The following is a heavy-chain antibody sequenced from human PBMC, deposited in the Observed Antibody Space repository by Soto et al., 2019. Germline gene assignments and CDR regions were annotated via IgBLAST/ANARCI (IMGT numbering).Heavy chain of an antibody. CDR1: AFTFSSYE. Sequence: EVQLVESGGGLVQPGGSLRLSCAASAFTFSSYEMSWVRQAPGKGLEWVSSISGSGSTIYYADSVKGRFTISRDNAKNSLYLQMNSPRAEDTAVYYCARSVDTALQIYYYNYYGMDVWGQGTTVTVSS. J-gene: IGHJ6*02. D-gene: IGHD5-18*01. CDR2: ISGSGSTI. V-gene: IGHV3-48*03. CDR3: ARSVDTALQIYYYNYYGMDV.